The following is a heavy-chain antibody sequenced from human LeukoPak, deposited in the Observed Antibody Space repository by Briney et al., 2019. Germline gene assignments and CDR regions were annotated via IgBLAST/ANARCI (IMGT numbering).Heavy chain of an antibody. D-gene: IGHD5-18*01. CDR1: GYTFTGYY. J-gene: IGHJ4*02. Sequence: ASVKVSCKASGYTFTGYYMHWVRQAPGQGLEWMGIINPSGGSTSYAQKFQGRVTMTRDTSTSTVYMELSSLRSEDTAVYYCARGYRIQLWLAPPGYWGQGTLVTVSS. CDR3: ARGYRIQLWLAPPGY. V-gene: IGHV1-46*01. CDR2: INPSGGST.